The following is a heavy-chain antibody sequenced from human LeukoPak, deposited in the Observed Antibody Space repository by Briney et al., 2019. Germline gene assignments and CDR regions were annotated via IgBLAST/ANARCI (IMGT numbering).Heavy chain of an antibody. J-gene: IGHJ4*02. V-gene: IGHV4-59*01. CDR2: IYYSGST. CDR1: AGSISSYY. D-gene: IGHD3-10*01. CDR3: ARALYYGSGSSYYFDY. Sequence: SETLSLTCTVSAGSISSYYWSWIRQPPGKGLEWIGYIYYSGSTNYNPSLKSRVTISVDTSKNQFSLKLSSVTAADTAVYYCARALYYGSGSSYYFDYWGQGTLVTVSS.